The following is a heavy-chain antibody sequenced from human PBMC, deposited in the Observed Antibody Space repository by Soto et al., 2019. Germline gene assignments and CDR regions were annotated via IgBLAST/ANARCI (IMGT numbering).Heavy chain of an antibody. J-gene: IGHJ4*01. D-gene: IGHD3-3*01. CDR1: GFTFSNYA. CDR2: ISGSGGAT. Sequence: PGGSLRLSCAASGFTFSNYALTWVRQAPGRGLECVSVISGSGGATYYTDSVKGRFTISRDSSKNSFHLQMSSLRAEDTAVYYCADIWIGFSRSDYWGQGTLVTVYS. CDR3: ADIWIGFSRSDY. V-gene: IGHV3-23*01.